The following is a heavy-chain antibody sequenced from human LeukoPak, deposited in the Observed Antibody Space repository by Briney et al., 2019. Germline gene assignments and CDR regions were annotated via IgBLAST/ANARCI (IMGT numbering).Heavy chain of an antibody. CDR3: ARGYGDWVFDY. CDR1: GFTFSSYA. D-gene: IGHD4-17*01. V-gene: IGHV3-30-3*01. Sequence: PGRSLRLFCAASGFTFSSYAMHWVRQAPGTGLEWVAVISYDGSNKYYADSVKGRFTISRDNSKNTLYLQMNSLRAEDTAVYYCARGYGDWVFDYWGQGTRVTVSS. J-gene: IGHJ4*02. CDR2: ISYDGSNK.